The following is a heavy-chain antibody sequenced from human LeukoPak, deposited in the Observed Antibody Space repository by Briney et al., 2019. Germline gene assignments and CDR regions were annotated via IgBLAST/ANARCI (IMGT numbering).Heavy chain of an antibody. V-gene: IGHV3-21*01. Sequence: GGSLRLSCAASGFTFSSYSMNWVRQAPGKGLEWVSSISSSSSYIYYADSVKGRFTISRDNAKNSLYLQMNSLRAEDTAVYYCAIWLGGYEFSYYYDTDVWGKGTTVT. J-gene: IGHJ6*03. CDR3: AIWLGGYEFSYYYDTDV. CDR2: ISSSSSYI. D-gene: IGHD5-12*01. CDR1: GFTFSSYS.